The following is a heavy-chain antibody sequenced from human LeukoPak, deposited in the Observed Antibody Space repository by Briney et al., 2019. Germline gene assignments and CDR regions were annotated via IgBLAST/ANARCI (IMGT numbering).Heavy chain of an antibody. D-gene: IGHD3-9*01. J-gene: IGHJ5*02. CDR1: GYSFISYW. CDR3: ARGYYYDLMTGFSAWFDR. V-gene: IGHV5-51*01. Sequence: GESLKISCKGSGYSFISYWIGWVRHMPGKGLEWMGIIYPGDSDTRYSPSFQGQVTISADKSISTAYLQWSSLKASDTAIYYCARGYYYDLMTGFSAWFDRWGQGTLVTVSS. CDR2: IYPGDSDT.